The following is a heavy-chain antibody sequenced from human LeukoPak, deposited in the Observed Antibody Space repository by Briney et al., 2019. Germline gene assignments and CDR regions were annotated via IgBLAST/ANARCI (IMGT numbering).Heavy chain of an antibody. Sequence: KSSETLSLTCTVSGGSISSYYWSWIRQPPGKGLEWIGYIYYSGSTNYNPSLKSRVTISVDTSKNQFSLKLSSVTAADTAVYYCAGTTYCSGGSCYRSWFDPWGQGTLVTVSS. CDR2: IYYSGST. CDR3: AGTTYCSGGSCYRSWFDP. D-gene: IGHD2-15*01. CDR1: GGSISSYY. V-gene: IGHV4-59*01. J-gene: IGHJ5*02.